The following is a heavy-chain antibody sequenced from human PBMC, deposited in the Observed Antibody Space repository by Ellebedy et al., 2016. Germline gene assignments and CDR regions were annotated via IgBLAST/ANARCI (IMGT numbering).Heavy chain of an antibody. D-gene: IGHD3-10*02. J-gene: IGHJ5*02. CDR1: GFSFSIYS. CDR2: IKQDGSVK. V-gene: IGHV3-7*03. CDR3: ARFYVSKGWFDP. Sequence: GGSLRLSCAASGFSFSIYSMSWVRKAPGKGLEWVANIKQDGSVKYYVDSVKGRFIISRDNAKNSLHLQMTSLRAEDTAVYYCARFYVSKGWFDPWGQGTLVTVSS.